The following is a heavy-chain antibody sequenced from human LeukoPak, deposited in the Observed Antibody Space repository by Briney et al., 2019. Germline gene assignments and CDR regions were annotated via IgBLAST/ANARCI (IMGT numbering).Heavy chain of an antibody. V-gene: IGHV4-4*07. CDR3: ARDSGAAAVVWGDAFDI. CDR1: VGSISSHY. D-gene: IGHD6-13*01. J-gene: IGHJ3*02. CDR2: IYTSGST. Sequence: NTSETLSLTCTASVGSISSHYWSWIRQPAGKGLEWIGRIYTSGSTNYNPSLKSRVTMSVDTSKNQFSLKLSSVTAADTAVYYCARDSGAAAVVWGDAFDIWGQGTMVTVSS.